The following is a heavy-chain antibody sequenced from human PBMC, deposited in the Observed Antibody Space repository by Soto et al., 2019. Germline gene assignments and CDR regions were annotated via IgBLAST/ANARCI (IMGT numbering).Heavy chain of an antibody. V-gene: IGHV1-2*04. J-gene: IGHJ6*02. Sequence: ASVKVSCKASGYTFTGYDVHWVRQAPGQGLEWMGWINPNSGGTNYAQKFQGWVTMTRDTSISTAYMELSRLRSDDTAVYYCARDVNYDILTGYKIDYYYYGMDVWGQGTTVTVSS. CDR2: INPNSGGT. CDR1: GYTFTGYD. D-gene: IGHD3-9*01. CDR3: ARDVNYDILTGYKIDYYYYGMDV.